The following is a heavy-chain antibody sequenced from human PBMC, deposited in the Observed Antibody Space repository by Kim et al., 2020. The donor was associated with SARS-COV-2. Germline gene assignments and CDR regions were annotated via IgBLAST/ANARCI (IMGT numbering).Heavy chain of an antibody. CDR3: AKGGNDFDY. CDR1: GFTFSSSD. Sequence: GGSLRLSCAVSGFTFSSSDMNWVRQAPGKGLEWVAGIGGGGGTYLADSLKGRFTISRDNSKNTLYLQMNSLRAEDTAVYYCAKGGNDFDYWGQGTLVTVSS. J-gene: IGHJ4*02. V-gene: IGHV3-23*01. CDR2: IGGGGGT. D-gene: IGHD1-1*01.